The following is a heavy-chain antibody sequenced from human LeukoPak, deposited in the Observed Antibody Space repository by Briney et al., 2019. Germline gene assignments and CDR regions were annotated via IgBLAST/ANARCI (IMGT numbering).Heavy chain of an antibody. CDR3: AKGGWQLLPDAFDI. J-gene: IGHJ3*02. Sequence: PGGSLRLSCAASGFTVSSNYMSWVRQAPGKGLEWVSVIYSGGSTYYADSVKGRFTISRDNSKNTLYLQMNSLRAEDTAVYYCAKGGWQLLPDAFDIWGQGTMVTVSS. V-gene: IGHV3-66*01. CDR2: IYSGGST. CDR1: GFTVSSNY. D-gene: IGHD1-26*01.